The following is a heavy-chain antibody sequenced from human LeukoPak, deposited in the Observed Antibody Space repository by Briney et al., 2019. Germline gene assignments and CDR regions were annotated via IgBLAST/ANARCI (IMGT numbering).Heavy chain of an antibody. J-gene: IGHJ4*02. CDR1: GFTFSSYA. V-gene: IGHV3-23*01. CDR2: ISGSGGST. CDR3: AKDRSKGYGSGSSYIRAQKYYFDY. D-gene: IGHD3-10*01. Sequence: GGSLRLSCAASGFTFSSYAMSWVRQAPGKGLEWVSAISGSGGSTYYADSVKGRFTISRDNSKNTLYLQMNSLRADDTAVYYCAKDRSKGYGSGSSYIRAQKYYFDYWGQGALVTVPS.